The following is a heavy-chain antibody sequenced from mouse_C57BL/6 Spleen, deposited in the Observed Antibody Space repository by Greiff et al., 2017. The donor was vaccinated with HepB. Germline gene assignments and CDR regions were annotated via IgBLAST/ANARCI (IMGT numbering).Heavy chain of an antibody. J-gene: IGHJ2*01. V-gene: IGHV1-81*01. D-gene: IGHD2-4*01. Sequence: VQLQQSGAELARPGASVKLSCKASGYTFTSYGISWVKQRTGQGLEWIGEIYPRSGNTYYNEKFKGKATLTADKSSSTAYMELRSLTSEDSAVYFCARGYYDYGRYYFDDWGQGTTLTVSS. CDR1: GYTFTSYG. CDR2: IYPRSGNT. CDR3: ARGYYDYGRYYFDD.